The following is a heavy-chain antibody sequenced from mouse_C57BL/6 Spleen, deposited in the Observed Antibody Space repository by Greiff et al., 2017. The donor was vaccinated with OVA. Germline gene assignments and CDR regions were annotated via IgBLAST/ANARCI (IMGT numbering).Heavy chain of an antibody. V-gene: IGHV1-61*01. J-gene: IGHJ2*01. D-gene: IGHD1-1*01. CDR3: ARGDYYYGSSYLFDY. CDR2: IYPSDSET. Sequence: QVQLQQPGAELVRPGSSVKLSCKASGYTFTSYWMDWVKQRPGQGLEWIGNIYPSDSETHYNQKFKDKATLTVDKSSSTAYMQLSSLTSEDSAVYYCARGDYYYGSSYLFDYWGQGTTLTVSS. CDR1: GYTFTSYW.